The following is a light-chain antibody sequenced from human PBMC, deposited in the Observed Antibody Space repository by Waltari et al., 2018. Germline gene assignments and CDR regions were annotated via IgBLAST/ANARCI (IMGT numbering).Light chain of an antibody. CDR3: CSYAGSITFWV. CDR2: DVT. J-gene: IGLJ3*02. Sequence: QSALTQPRSVSGSPGQSVTISCTGTSSDVGGYNYVSWYQHHPGKAPKLIIYDVTKRPSGVHDRSAAAKSDNTASLTIAGLQAEDEADYYCCSYAGSITFWVFGGGTKLTVL. CDR1: SSDVGGYNY. V-gene: IGLV2-11*01.